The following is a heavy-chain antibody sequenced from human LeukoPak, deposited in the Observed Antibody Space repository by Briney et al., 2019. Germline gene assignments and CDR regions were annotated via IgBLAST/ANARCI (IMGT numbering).Heavy chain of an antibody. J-gene: IGHJ4*02. V-gene: IGHV3-23*01. D-gene: IGHD2-2*02. CDR2: ISGSGDST. CDR3: AKGDCSSTSCSTYLDY. Sequence: GGSLRLSCAASGFTFNSHAMNWVRQAPGKGLEWVSGISGSGDSTYYADSVKGRFTISRDSSKNTLFLQMNRPRAEDTAVHYCAKGDCSSTSCSTYLDYWGQGTLVTVSS. CDR1: GFTFNSHA.